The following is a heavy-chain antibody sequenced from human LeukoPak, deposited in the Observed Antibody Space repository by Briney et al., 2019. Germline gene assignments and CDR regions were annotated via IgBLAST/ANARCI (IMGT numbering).Heavy chain of an antibody. CDR1: GFIFNNYG. D-gene: IGHD3-22*01. J-gene: IGHJ4*02. CDR3: AKLGHTSGYYARHSDY. Sequence: GGSLRLSCAVSGFIFNNYGMSWVRQAPGRGLEWVSAISRDGGDTFYADSVKGRFTISRDNSKNTVYLQMNSLRAEDTALYYCAKLGHTSGYYARHSDYWGQGTLVTVSS. V-gene: IGHV3-23*01. CDR2: ISRDGGDT.